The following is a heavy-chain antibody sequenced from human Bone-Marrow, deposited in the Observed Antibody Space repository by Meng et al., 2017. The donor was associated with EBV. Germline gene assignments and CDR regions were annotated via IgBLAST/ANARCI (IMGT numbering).Heavy chain of an antibody. Sequence: QESCPGRGEPSESLSLTCAVSGVSVTRWTISCSWIRQSPGKGLEWIGYTSDTGTTIYNPSLKSRVSIFLATSKNLFSLNLNSVTTADTAVYYCAKSRSSTPGVVDYWGQGTLVTVSS. CDR3: AKSRSSTPGVVDY. CDR1: GVSVTRWTIS. D-gene: IGHD3-10*01. CDR2: TSDTGTT. V-gene: IGHV4-61*01. J-gene: IGHJ4*02.